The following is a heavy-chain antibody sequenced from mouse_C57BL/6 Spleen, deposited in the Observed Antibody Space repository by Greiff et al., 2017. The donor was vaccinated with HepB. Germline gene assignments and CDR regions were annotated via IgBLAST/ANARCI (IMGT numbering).Heavy chain of an antibody. V-gene: IGHV1-19*01. CDR2: INPYNGGT. J-gene: IGHJ2*01. CDR1: GYTFTDYY. D-gene: IGHD2-4*01. Sequence: VQLQQSGPVLVKPGASVKMSCKASGYTFTDYYMNWVKQSHGKSLEWIGVINPYNGGTSYNQKFKGKATLTVDKSSSTAYMELNSLTSEDSAVYYCARGLYYDYDYWGQGTTLTVSS. CDR3: ARGLYYDYDY.